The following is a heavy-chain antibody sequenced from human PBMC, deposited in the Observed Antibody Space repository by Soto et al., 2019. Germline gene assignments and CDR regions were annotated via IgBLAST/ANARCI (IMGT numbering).Heavy chain of an antibody. CDR1: GYTFTSYA. CDR2: INAGNGNT. Sequence: ASVKVSCKASGYTFTSYAMHWVRQAPGQRLEWMGWINAGNGNTKYSQKFQGRVTITRDTSASTAYMELSSLRSEDTAVYYCAREEREYSSGSIPSTEKTLYYYYMDVWCKGATVTVSS. J-gene: IGHJ6*03. V-gene: IGHV1-3*01. D-gene: IGHD6-19*01. CDR3: AREEREYSSGSIPSTEKTLYYYYMDV.